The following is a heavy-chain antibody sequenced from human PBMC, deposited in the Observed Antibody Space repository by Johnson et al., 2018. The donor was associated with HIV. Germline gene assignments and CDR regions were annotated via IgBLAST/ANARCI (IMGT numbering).Heavy chain of an antibody. CDR1: GFTFSGSW. Sequence: VQLVESGGGLVQPGGSLRLSCAASGFTFSGSWMSWVRQAPGKGLEWVANIKEHGSSTSYADSVKGRFTISRDNAKNTLYLQMNSLRGDDTGVYYCARDPGHGGRLYDAFDIWGKGTMVTVSS. D-gene: IGHD4-23*01. CDR3: ARDPGHGGRLYDAFDI. V-gene: IGHV3-7*05. J-gene: IGHJ3*02. CDR2: IKEHGSST.